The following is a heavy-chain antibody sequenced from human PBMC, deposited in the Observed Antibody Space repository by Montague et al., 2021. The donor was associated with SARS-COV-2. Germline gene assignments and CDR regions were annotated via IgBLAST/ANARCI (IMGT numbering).Heavy chain of an antibody. D-gene: IGHD2/OR15-2a*01. V-gene: IGHV4-31*03. Sequence: TLSLTCTVSGISIRSGGYYWTWIRQHPGKGLEWIGYIVHTGRAYYNPSLETRVNISVDTSNNLFSLRLSSVTAADTAMYFCARVRLFYYLDYWGQGTLVTVSS. CDR1: GISIRSGGYY. CDR3: ARVRLFYYLDY. CDR2: IVHTGRA. J-gene: IGHJ4*02.